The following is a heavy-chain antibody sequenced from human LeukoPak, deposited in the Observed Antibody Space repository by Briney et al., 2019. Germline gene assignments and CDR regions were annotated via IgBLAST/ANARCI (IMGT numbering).Heavy chain of an antibody. J-gene: IGHJ4*02. CDR2: INHSGST. CDR1: GGSFSGYY. D-gene: IGHD6-13*01. CDR3: ARELRSRSWLVSWYY. Sequence: SETLSLTCAVYGGSFSGYYWSWIRQPPVKGLEWIGEINHSGSTNYNPSLKSRVTISVDTSKNQFSLKLSSVTAADTAVYYCARELRSRSWLVSWYYWGQGTLVTVSS. V-gene: IGHV4-34*01.